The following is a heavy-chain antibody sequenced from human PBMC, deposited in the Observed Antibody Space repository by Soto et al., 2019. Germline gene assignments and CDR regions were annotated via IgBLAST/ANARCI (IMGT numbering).Heavy chain of an antibody. D-gene: IGHD5-18*01. CDR2: IIPIFGTA. CDR1: GGTFSSYA. J-gene: IGHJ6*02. CDR3: AIAGYGYFYYYYGMDV. Sequence: SVKVSCKASGGTFSSYAISWVRQAPGQGLEWMGGIIPIFGTANYAQKFQGRVTITADESTSTAYMELSSLRSEDTAVYYCAIAGYGYFYYYYGMDVWGQGTTVTVSS. V-gene: IGHV1-69*13.